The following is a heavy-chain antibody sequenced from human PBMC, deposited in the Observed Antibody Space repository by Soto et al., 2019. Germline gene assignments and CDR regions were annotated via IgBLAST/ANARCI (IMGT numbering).Heavy chain of an antibody. D-gene: IGHD2-15*01. V-gene: IGHV1-18*01. CDR3: ARESLVVVAATLYYYGMDV. Sequence: ASVKFSCTASDYTFNSYGVSRVRQAGDKAVEWMGWISAYNGNTNYAQKLQGRVTMTTDTSTSTAYMELRSLRSDDTAVYYCARESLVVVAATLYYYGMDVWGQGTTVTVSS. CDR1: DYTFNSYG. CDR2: ISAYNGNT. J-gene: IGHJ6*02.